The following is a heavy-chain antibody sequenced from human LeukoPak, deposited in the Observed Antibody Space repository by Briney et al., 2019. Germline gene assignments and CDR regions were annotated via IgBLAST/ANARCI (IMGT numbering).Heavy chain of an antibody. CDR1: GGSISSYY. Sequence: SETLSLTCTVSGGSISSYYWSWIRQPPGKGLEWIGEINHSGSTNYNPSLKSRVTISVDTSKDQFSLKLSSVTAADTAVYYCARAYSGSAPHIDYWGQGTLVTVSS. D-gene: IGHD1-26*01. J-gene: IGHJ4*02. CDR3: ARAYSGSAPHIDY. V-gene: IGHV4-34*01. CDR2: INHSGST.